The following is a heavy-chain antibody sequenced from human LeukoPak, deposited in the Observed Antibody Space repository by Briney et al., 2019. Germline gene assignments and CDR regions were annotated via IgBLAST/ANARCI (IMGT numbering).Heavy chain of an antibody. D-gene: IGHD1-26*01. CDR3: AKDKGWGYSTYDYYGMDV. CDR1: GFAFSNYA. V-gene: IGHV3-23*01. CDR2: ISGIGGNT. Sequence: PGGSLRLSCAASGFAFSNYAMNWVRQAPGKGLEWVSGISGIGGNTYYADSVKGRFTISRDNSKNTLYLQKNSLRAEDTAVYYCAKDKGWGYSTYDYYGMDVWGQGTTVTVSS. J-gene: IGHJ6*02.